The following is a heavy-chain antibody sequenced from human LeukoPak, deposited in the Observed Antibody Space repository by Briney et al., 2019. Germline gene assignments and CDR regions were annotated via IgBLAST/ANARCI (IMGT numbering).Heavy chain of an antibody. V-gene: IGHV3-21*01. J-gene: IGHJ6*04. CDR2: ISSSSHYI. CDR3: AELGITMIGGV. Sequence: PGGSLRLSCEASGFSVTNNYMSWFRLAPGKGLEWVSSISSSSHYIYYADSVKGRFTISRDNAKNSLYLQMNSLRAEDTAVYYCAELGITMIGGVWGKGTTVTISS. D-gene: IGHD3-10*02. CDR1: GFSVTNNY.